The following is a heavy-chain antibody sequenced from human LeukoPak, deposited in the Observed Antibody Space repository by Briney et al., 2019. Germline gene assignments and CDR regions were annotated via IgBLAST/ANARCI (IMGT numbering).Heavy chain of an antibody. D-gene: IGHD3-22*01. CDR1: GCSFTSYW. V-gene: IGHV5-51*01. CDR3: ARQDSSGYSRWYYYYGMDV. CDR2: IYPGDSDT. J-gene: IGHJ6*02. Sequence: GESLKISCKGSGCSFTSYWIGWVRQMPGKGLEWMGIIYPGDSDTRYSPSFQGQVTISADKSISTAYLQWSSLKASDTAMYYCARQDSSGYSRWYYYYGMDVWGQGTTVTVSS.